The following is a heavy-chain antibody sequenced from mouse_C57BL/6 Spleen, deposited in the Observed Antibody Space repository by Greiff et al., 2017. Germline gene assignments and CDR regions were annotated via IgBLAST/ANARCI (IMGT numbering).Heavy chain of an antibody. CDR3: AKDYDDYFDY. CDR1: GYTFTDYY. Sequence: EVQLQQSGPVLVKPGASVKMSCKASGYTFTDYYMNWVKQSHGKSLEWIGVINPYNGGTSYNQKFKGKATLTVDKSSSTAYMELNSLTSEDSAVYYCAKDYDDYFDYWGQGTTLTVSS. CDR2: INPYNGGT. D-gene: IGHD2-4*01. V-gene: IGHV1-19*01. J-gene: IGHJ2*01.